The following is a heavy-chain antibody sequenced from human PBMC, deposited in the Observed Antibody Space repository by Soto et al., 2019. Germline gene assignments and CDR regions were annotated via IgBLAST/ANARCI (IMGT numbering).Heavy chain of an antibody. Sequence: GGSLRLSCAASGFTFSSYWMSWVRQAPGKGLEWVANIKQDGSEKYYVDSVKGRFTISRDNAKNSLYLQMNSLRAEDTAVYYCARSEVWWLRYRYFDYWGQGTLVTVSS. V-gene: IGHV3-7*05. CDR2: IKQDGSEK. CDR1: GFTFSSYW. CDR3: ARSEVWWLRYRYFDY. J-gene: IGHJ4*02. D-gene: IGHD5-12*01.